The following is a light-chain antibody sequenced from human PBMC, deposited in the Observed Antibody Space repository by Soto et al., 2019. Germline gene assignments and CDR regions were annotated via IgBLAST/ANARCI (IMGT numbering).Light chain of an antibody. V-gene: IGKV3-20*01. Sequence: DIVLTQSPGTLSLSPGERATLSCRASQTVDSNFLAWYQQKPGQAPRLLLYAASTRATGIPDRFSGSGSGTDFTLTIGRLDPEDFAVYYCLKYGSSPGWTFGPGTKVDIK. CDR1: QTVDSNF. CDR3: LKYGSSPGWT. CDR2: AAS. J-gene: IGKJ1*01.